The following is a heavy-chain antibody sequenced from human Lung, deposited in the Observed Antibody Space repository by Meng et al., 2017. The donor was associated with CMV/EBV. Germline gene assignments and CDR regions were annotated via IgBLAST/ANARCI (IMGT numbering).Heavy chain of an antibody. CDR3: ATLGGLSSSCYYYYYYGMDV. CDR1: GYTFTGYY. J-gene: IGHJ6*02. Sequence: SXXVSXKASGYTFTGYYMHWVRQAPGQGLEWMGWINPNSGGTNYAQKFQGRVTMTRDTSISTAYMELSRLRSDDTDVYYCATLGGLSSSCYYYYYYGMDVWGQGTTVTVSS. D-gene: IGHD6-6*01. V-gene: IGHV1-2*02. CDR2: INPNSGGT.